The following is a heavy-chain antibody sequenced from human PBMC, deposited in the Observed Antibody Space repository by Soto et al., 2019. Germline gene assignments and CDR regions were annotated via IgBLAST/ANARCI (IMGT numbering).Heavy chain of an antibody. CDR1: GGSISSYY. Sequence: SGTLSLTCTVSGGSISSYYWSWIRQPAGKGLEWIGRIYTSGSTNYNPSLKSRVTMSVDTSKNQFSLKLSSVTAADTAVYYCARDTRXYDFWSGYYPSSHYYYGMDIWGQGTTVTVS. D-gene: IGHD3-3*01. J-gene: IGHJ6*02. CDR2: IYTSGST. V-gene: IGHV4-4*07. CDR3: ARDTRXYDFWSGYYPSSHYYYGMDI.